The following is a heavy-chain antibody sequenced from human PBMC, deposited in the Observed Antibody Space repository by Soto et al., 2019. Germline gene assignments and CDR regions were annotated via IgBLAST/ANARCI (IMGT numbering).Heavy chain of an antibody. CDR3: ARSPYQLLLVPPYYYYMDV. J-gene: IGHJ6*03. Sequence: ASVKVSCKASGDTFSSYTINWVRQAPGQGLEWMGRIIPLLGIANYAQKFQGRVTITADKSTSTAYMELSSLRSEDTAVFYCARSPYQLLLVPPYYYYMDVWGKGTTVTVSS. V-gene: IGHV1-69*02. D-gene: IGHD2-2*01. CDR2: IIPLLGIA. CDR1: GDTFSSYT.